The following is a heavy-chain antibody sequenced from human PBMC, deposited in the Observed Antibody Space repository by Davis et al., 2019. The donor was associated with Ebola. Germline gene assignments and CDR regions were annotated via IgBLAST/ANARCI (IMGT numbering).Heavy chain of an antibody. J-gene: IGHJ5*02. CDR2: ISSIGSTI. CDR3: ARTSTLAPVYLLPWFDP. D-gene: IGHD1-14*01. CDR1: GFTFSSYE. V-gene: IGHV3-48*03. Sequence: GESLKISCAASGFTFSSYEMNWVRQAPGKGLEWVSYISSIGSTIYYADSVKGRFTISRDKAKNSLYLQMKSLRAEDTAVYYCARTSTLAPVYLLPWFDPWGQGTLVTVSS.